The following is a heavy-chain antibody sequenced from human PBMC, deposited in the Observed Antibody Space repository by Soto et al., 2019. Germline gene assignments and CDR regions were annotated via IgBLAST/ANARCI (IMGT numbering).Heavy chain of an antibody. V-gene: IGHV3-66*01. Sequence: GGSLRLSCAASGLTVSSNDMSWVRQAPGKGLECVSITYGAGNTYYADSVKGRFIISRDNSKNTLYLQMNSLRADDTAVYYCARGSLCWGQGTLVTVSS. J-gene: IGHJ4*01. CDR3: ARGSLC. CDR2: TYGAGNT. CDR1: GLTVSSND.